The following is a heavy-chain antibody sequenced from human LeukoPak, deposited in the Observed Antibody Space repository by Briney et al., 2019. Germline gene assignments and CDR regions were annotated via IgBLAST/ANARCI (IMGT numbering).Heavy chain of an antibody. Sequence: SETLSLTCTVSSGSISNYYWSWIRQHPGKGLEWIGYIYYSGSTYYNPSLKSRVTISVDTSKNQFSLKLSSVTAADTAVYYCARDFYGDGYNSWGQGTLVTVSS. J-gene: IGHJ5*02. V-gene: IGHV4-59*06. CDR1: SGSISNYY. CDR2: IYYSGST. D-gene: IGHD5-24*01. CDR3: ARDFYGDGYNS.